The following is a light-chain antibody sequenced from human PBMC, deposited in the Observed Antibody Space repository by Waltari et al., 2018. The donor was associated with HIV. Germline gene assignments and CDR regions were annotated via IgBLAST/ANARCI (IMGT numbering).Light chain of an antibody. V-gene: IGKV1-8*01. CDR1: QNIGNS. CDR2: GSS. CDR3: RQYHRDPQT. J-gene: IGKJ4*02. Sequence: AIRLTQSPSSFSASTGHRVTITCPASQNIGNSLAWYQHKQWSAPRLRLYGSSTLQKGVASRFSGSASGTNFTLTISCLQSEDFATFACRQYHRDPQTFGEGTRVEMK.